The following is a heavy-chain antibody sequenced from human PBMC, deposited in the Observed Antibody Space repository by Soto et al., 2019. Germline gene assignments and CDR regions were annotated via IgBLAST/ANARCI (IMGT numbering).Heavy chain of an antibody. CDR1: GFMFNDYG. Sequence: GGSLRLSCEASGFMFNDYGMHWVRQAPGKGLDWVAVISYHGNNKYYAQSVKGRFTISRDNSKNTLFLHMDSLRPEDTAVYHCVKGDLDTDVVKSPDAFDVWGPGTMVTVSS. J-gene: IGHJ3*01. CDR3: VKGDLDTDVVKSPDAFDV. CDR2: ISYHGNNK. V-gene: IGHV3-30*18. D-gene: IGHD5-18*01.